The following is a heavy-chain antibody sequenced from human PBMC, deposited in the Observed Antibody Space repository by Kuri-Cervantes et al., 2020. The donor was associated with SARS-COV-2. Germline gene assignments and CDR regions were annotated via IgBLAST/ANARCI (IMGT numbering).Heavy chain of an antibody. CDR1: GFTFSSYS. D-gene: IGHD3-22*01. CDR3: TRDPGPYYYDSSGTPEYFQH. J-gene: IGHJ1*01. V-gene: IGHV3-49*04. CDR2: IRSKAYGGAT. Sequence: GESLKISCAASGFTFSSYSMSWVRQAPGKGLEWVGFIRSKAYGGATEYAASVKGRFTISRDDSKSIAYLQMNSLKTEDTAVYYCTRDPGPYYYDSSGTPEYFQHWGQGTLVTVSS.